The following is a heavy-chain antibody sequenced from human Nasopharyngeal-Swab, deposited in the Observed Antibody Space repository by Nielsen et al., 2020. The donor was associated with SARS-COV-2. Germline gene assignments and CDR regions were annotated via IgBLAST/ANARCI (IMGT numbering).Heavy chain of an antibody. CDR3: AKDPSVAMDV. V-gene: IGHV3-23*01. D-gene: IGHD2-15*01. Sequence: GGSLRLSCEASGFTFESYGMTWVRQAPGKGLEWVSTISGSGDNTHYADSVRGRFTISRDNSQRTVFLQMTSLRAEDTALYYCAKDPSVAMDVWGKGTTVIVSS. CDR1: GFTFESYG. J-gene: IGHJ6*03. CDR2: ISGSGDNT.